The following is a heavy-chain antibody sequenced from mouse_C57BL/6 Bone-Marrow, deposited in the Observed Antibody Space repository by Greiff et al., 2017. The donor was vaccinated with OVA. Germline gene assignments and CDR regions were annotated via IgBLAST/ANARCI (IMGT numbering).Heavy chain of an antibody. Sequence: VQLQQPGAELVKPGASVKLSCKASGYTFTSYWMQWVKQRPGQGLEWIGEIDPSDSYTNYNQKFKGKATLTVDTSSSTAYMQLSSLTSEYSAVYYCARFWFAYWGQGTLVTVSA. CDR1: GYTFTSYW. CDR2: IDPSDSYT. CDR3: ARFWFAY. J-gene: IGHJ3*01. V-gene: IGHV1-50*01.